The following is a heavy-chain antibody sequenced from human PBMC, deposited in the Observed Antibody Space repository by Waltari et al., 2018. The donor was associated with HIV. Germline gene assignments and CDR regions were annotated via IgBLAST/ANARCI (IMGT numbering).Heavy chain of an antibody. CDR3: ARRHSSVGILDS. CDR2: MYTDGGTS. D-gene: IGHD6-19*01. V-gene: IGHV3-74*01. J-gene: IGHJ4*02. CDR1: GFTFSNYW. Sequence: EVQLVESGGGLVQPGGSLRLSCAASGFTFSNYWLHWVRQAPGKGLVWVPGMYTDGGTSSYADSVKGRFTICRDNAKNTLYLQMNSLRAEDTAVYYCARRHSSVGILDSWGQGTLVTVSS.